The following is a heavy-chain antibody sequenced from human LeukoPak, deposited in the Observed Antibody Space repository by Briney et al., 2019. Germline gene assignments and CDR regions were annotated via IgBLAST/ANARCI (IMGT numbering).Heavy chain of an antibody. J-gene: IGHJ1*01. CDR3: TSWGDTTAEYFQR. D-gene: IGHD2-21*02. CDR2: INPDGRDT. V-gene: IGHV3-7*01. Sequence: PGGSLRPSCAASGFTFSSHSMNWVRQAPGKGLEWVAHINPDGRDTYYVDSVKGRFTISRDNAQNSMYLQMNSLRVEDTAVYYCTSWGDTTAEYFQRWGQGTLVTVSS. CDR1: GFTFSSHS.